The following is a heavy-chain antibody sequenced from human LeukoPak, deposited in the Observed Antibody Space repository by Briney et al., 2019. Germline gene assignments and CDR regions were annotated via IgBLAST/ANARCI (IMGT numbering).Heavy chain of an antibody. Sequence: GGSLRLSCAASGFTLSSYGMHWVRQAPGKGLEWVAVIWYDGSNKYYADSVKGRFTISRENPKNPQYLHMDSLRAEETAGYYCASEGGDIVGVPAAGWFGPWGKGPLVPVSS. CDR1: GFTLSSYG. D-gene: IGHD2-2*01. CDR2: IWYDGSNK. CDR3: ASEGGDIVGVPAAGWFGP. V-gene: IGHV3-33*01. J-gene: IGHJ5*02.